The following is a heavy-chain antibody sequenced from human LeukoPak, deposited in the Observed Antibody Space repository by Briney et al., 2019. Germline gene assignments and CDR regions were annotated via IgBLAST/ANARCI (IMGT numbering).Heavy chain of an antibody. V-gene: IGHV1-69*05. CDR2: IIPIFGTA. D-gene: IGHD3-22*01. Sequence: SVKVSCKASVATFISYAISWVRQAPGQGLEWMGGIIPIFGTANYAQKFQGRVTITTDESTSTAYMELSSLRSEDTAVYYCAREGYYDSSGYRDYWGQGTLVTVSS. J-gene: IGHJ4*02. CDR3: AREGYYDSSGYRDY. CDR1: VATFISYA.